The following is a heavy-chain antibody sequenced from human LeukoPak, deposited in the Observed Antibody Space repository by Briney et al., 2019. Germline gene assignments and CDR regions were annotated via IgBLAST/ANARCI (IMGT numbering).Heavy chain of an antibody. D-gene: IGHD2-15*01. Sequence: SQTLSLTCTVSGGSISSGSYYWSWIRQPAGKGLEWIGRIYTGGSTNYNPSLKSRVTISVDTSKNQFSLKLSSVTAADTAVYYCARAQCCPGTPDYWGQGTLVTVSS. CDR1: GGSISSGSYY. J-gene: IGHJ4*02. CDR2: IYTGGST. CDR3: ARAQCCPGTPDY. V-gene: IGHV4-61*02.